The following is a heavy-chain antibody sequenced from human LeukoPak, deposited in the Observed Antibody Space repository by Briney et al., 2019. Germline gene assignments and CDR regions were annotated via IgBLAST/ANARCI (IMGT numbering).Heavy chain of an antibody. V-gene: IGHV4-59*08. D-gene: IGHD3-22*01. Sequence: SETLSLTCTVSSGSISSYYWSWIRQPPGKGLEWIGYIYYSGSTNYNPSLKSRVTISVDTSKNQFSLKLSSVTAADTAVYYCARHDSSGPYNAFDIWGQGTMVTVSS. CDR3: ARHDSSGPYNAFDI. CDR2: IYYSGST. CDR1: SGSISSYY. J-gene: IGHJ3*02.